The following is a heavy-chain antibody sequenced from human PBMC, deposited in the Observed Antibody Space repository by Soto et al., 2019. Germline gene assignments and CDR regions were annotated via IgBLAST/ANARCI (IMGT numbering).Heavy chain of an antibody. Sequence: QVQLVESGGGVVQPGRSLRLSCVASGFTFSSYAMHWVRQAPGKGLEWVAVILYDGSNKYYADSVKGRFTISRDKSKNELYMEMNGMSTGDTSVYVCACEGRSSWGFDYWGQGTLVTVSS. CDR1: GFTFSSYA. J-gene: IGHJ4*02. CDR2: ILYDGSNK. V-gene: IGHV3-30-3*01. D-gene: IGHD6-13*01. CDR3: ACEGRSSWGFDY.